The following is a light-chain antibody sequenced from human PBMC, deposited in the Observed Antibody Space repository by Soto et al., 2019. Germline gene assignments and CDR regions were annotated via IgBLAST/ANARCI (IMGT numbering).Light chain of an antibody. V-gene: IGLV2-14*01. CDR2: GVY. CDR1: DSDVGGYNY. Sequence: QSALTQPASVSGSPGQSITISSTGTDSDVGGYNYVSWYQQHPGKAPKLMIYGVYNRPSGVSNRFSGSKSGNTASLTISGLQAEDEADYYCSSFTNNNTPHVVFGGGTKVTVL. J-gene: IGLJ2*01. CDR3: SSFTNNNTPHVV.